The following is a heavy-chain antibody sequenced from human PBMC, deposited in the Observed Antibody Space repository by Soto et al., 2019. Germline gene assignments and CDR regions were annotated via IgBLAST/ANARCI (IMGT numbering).Heavy chain of an antibody. Sequence: EVHLLESGGGLVQPGGSLRLSCAASGFTFSNAYMSWVRQAPGKGLEWVGRIKSIIDGGTTDYAAPVKGRFTISRDDSKNTLYLQMNSLKTEDTAMYYCLSAFPNWGQGTLVTVSS. CDR1: GFTFSNAY. D-gene: IGHD3-16*01. CDR2: IKSIIDGGTT. CDR3: LSAFPN. J-gene: IGHJ4*02. V-gene: IGHV3-15*01.